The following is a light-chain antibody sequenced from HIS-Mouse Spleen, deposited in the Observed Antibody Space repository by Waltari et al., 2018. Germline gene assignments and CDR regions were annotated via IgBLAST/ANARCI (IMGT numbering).Light chain of an antibody. CDR3: QAWDG. CDR1: KLGDKY. CDR2: QDS. Sequence: SYELTQPPSVSVSPGQTASITCSGDKLGDKYACWYQQKPGPSPVLVIYQDSKRPSGIPERFSGSNSGNTATLTISGTQAMDEADYYCQAWDGFGGGTKLTVL. J-gene: IGLJ2*01. V-gene: IGLV3-1*01.